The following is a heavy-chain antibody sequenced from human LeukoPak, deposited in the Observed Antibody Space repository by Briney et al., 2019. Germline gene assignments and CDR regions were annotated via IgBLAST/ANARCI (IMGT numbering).Heavy chain of an antibody. V-gene: IGHV4-59*11. Sequence: SETLSPTCTVSGGSISSHYWSWIRQPPGKGLEWLGYIYYSGSTNYNPSLKSRVTISVDTSKNQFSLKLSSVTAADTAVYYCASTSVDTAMQFEYYFDYWGQGTLVTVSS. CDR1: GGSISSHY. CDR3: ASTSVDTAMQFEYYFDY. J-gene: IGHJ4*02. CDR2: IYYSGST. D-gene: IGHD5-18*01.